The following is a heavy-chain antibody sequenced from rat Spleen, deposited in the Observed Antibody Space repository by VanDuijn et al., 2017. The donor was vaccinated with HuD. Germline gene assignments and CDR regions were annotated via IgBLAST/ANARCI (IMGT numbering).Heavy chain of an antibody. CDR3: TRGGNYALDA. CDR1: GYSITSSYR. Sequence: EVQLQESGPGLVKPSQSLSLTCSVTGYSITSSYRWNWIRKFPGNKLEWMGYINGAGSTNYNPSLKGRVSITRDTSKNQFFLQVTSVTTEDTATYYCTRGGNYALDAWGQGASVTVSS. V-gene: IGHV3-3*01. J-gene: IGHJ4*01. D-gene: IGHD1-10*01. CDR2: INGAGST.